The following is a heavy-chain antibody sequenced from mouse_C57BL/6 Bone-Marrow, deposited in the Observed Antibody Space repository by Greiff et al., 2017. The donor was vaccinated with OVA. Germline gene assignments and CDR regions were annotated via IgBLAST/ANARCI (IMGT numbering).Heavy chain of an antibody. J-gene: IGHJ4*01. D-gene: IGHD2-3*01. CDR1: GFTFSDYY. CDR2: ISNGGGST. Sequence: VKLPASGGGLVQPGGSLKLSCAASGFTFSDYYMYWVRQTPEKRLEWVAYISNGGGSTYYPDTVKGRFTISRDNAKNTLYLQMSRLKSEDTAMYYCARHEYDGTYYAMDYWGQGTSVTVSS. V-gene: IGHV5-12*01. CDR3: ARHEYDGTYYAMDY.